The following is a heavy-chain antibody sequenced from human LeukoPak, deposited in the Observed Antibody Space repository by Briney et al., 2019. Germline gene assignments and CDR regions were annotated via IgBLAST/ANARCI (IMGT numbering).Heavy chain of an antibody. Sequence: GSLRLSCAASGFTFSSYWMSWVRQAPGKGLEWVANIKQDGSEKYYVDSVKGRFTISRDNAKNSLYLQMNSLRAEDTAVYYCARDRTNYYDSSGYDYWGQGTLVTVSS. CDR2: IKQDGSEK. D-gene: IGHD3-22*01. CDR3: ARDRTNYYDSSGYDY. CDR1: GFTFSSYW. V-gene: IGHV3-7*01. J-gene: IGHJ4*02.